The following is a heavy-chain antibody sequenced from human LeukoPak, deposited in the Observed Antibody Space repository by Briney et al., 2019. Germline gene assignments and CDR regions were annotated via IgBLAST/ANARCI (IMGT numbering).Heavy chain of an antibody. CDR3: ARDLRFLEWFNYYYYGMDV. J-gene: IGHJ6*02. V-gene: IGHV3-53*01. CDR2: IYSGGST. CDR1: GFTVSSNY. D-gene: IGHD3-3*01. Sequence: PGGSLRLSCAASGFTVSSNYMSWVRQAPGKGLEWVSVIYSGGSTYYADSVKGRFTISRDNSKNTLYLQMNCLRAEDTAVYYCARDLRFLEWFNYYYYGMDVWGQGTTVTVSS.